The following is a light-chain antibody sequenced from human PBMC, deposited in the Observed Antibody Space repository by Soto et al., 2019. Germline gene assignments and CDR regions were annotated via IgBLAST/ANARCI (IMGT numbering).Light chain of an antibody. CDR3: QQYKSYPLT. V-gene: IGKV1-5*03. Sequence: IRMTQSPSTQSASVGDRVTITCRASQSIGNWLAWYQQKPGRAPKFLIYEASSLESGVPSRFSGSGSGTEFTLTISGLQPDGFATYYCQQYKSYPLTFGQGTKVDIK. J-gene: IGKJ1*01. CDR2: EAS. CDR1: QSIGNW.